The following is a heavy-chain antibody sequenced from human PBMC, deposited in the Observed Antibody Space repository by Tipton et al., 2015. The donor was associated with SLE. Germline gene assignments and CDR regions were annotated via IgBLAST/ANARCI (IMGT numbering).Heavy chain of an antibody. CDR2: IYYDGNT. J-gene: IGHJ4*02. CDR1: GASIGSSSSS. D-gene: IGHD3-3*02. V-gene: IGHV4-39*07. Sequence: TLSLTCLVSGASIGSSSSSWAWIRQSPNKGLEWIGNIYYDGNTYYNPSLKSRVTISADTSKNLFSLRLSSVTAADTAMYYCARGTHFYGFFDSWGQGTLVTVSP. CDR3: ARGTHFYGFFDS.